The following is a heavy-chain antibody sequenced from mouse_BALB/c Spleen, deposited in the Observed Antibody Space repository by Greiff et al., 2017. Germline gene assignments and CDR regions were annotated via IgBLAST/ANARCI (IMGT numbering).Heavy chain of an antibody. D-gene: IGHD4-1*01. V-gene: IGHV1-87*01. CDR1: GYTFTSYW. CDR3: ARSGLGQYYFDY. J-gene: IGHJ2*01. Sequence: VQLQQSGAELARPGASVKLSCKASGYTFTSYWMQWVKQRPGQGLEWIGAIYPGDGYTRYTQKFKGKATLTADKSSSTAYMQLSSLASEDSAVYYCARSGLGQYYFDYWGQGTTLTVSS. CDR2: IYPGDGYT.